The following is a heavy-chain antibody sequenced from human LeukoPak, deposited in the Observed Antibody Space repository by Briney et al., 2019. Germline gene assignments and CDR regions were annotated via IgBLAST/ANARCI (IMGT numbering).Heavy chain of an antibody. Sequence: GGSLRLSCVASGFTVNNNYLSWVRQAPGKGLEWVSVIYNGGSTYYADSVRGRFTISRDNSKNTLYLHMNSLRAEDTAVYYCAQQVGYCSSGSCYFTYWGQGTLVTVSS. D-gene: IGHD2-15*01. CDR3: AQQVGYCSSGSCYFTY. CDR1: GFTVNNNY. CDR2: IYNGGST. J-gene: IGHJ1*01. V-gene: IGHV3-53*01.